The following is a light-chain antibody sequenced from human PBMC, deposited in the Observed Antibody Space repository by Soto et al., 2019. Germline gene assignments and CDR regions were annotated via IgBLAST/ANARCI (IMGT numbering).Light chain of an antibody. CDR3: SSFTSSITYV. J-gene: IGLJ1*01. CDR1: SSDVGGYNS. Sequence: QSALTQPASVSGSPGQSITISCTGTSSDVGGYNSVSWYRQDPGTAPKLMIYDVTNRPSGVSNRFSGSKSGNTASLTISGLQAEDEADYYCSSFTSSITYVFGNGTKVTVL. CDR2: DVT. V-gene: IGLV2-14*01.